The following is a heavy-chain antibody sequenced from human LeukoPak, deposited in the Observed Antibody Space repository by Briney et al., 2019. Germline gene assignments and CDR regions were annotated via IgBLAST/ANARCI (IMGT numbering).Heavy chain of an antibody. D-gene: IGHD4/OR15-4a*01. Sequence: PGGSLRLSCAASGITFSNYAMHWVRQAPGKGLQHVSAISSNGGSTYYANSVKGRFTISRDNSKNTLYLQMSSLRAEDMAVYYCARVGASLPDAFDVWGQGTMVTVSS. CDR2: ISSNGGST. J-gene: IGHJ3*01. V-gene: IGHV3-64*01. CDR3: ARVGASLPDAFDV. CDR1: GITFSNYA.